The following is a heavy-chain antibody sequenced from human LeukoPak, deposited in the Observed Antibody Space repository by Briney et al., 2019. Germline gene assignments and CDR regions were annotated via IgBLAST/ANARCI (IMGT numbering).Heavy chain of an antibody. CDR1: GGTFSSYA. CDR3: AGYCGYDYLDY. CDR2: IIPIFGTA. D-gene: IGHD5-12*01. J-gene: IGHJ4*02. Sequence: SVKVSCGASGGTFSSYAISWVRQAPGQGLEWMGGIIPIFGTANYAQKFQGRVTITADESTSTAYMELSSLRSEDTAVYYCAGYCGYDYLDYWGQGTLVTVSS. V-gene: IGHV1-69*13.